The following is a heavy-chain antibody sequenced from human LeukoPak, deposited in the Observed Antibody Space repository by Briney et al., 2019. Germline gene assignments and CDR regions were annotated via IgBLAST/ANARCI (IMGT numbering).Heavy chain of an antibody. Sequence: PGGSLRLSCAASGFTFSSYWMSWVRQAPGKGLEWVANIKQDGSEKYYVDSVKGRFTISRDNAKNSLYLQMNSLRAEDTAVYYCAEDRRIFDFWSGYYDNDYWGQGTLVTVSS. CDR3: AEDRRIFDFWSGYYDNDY. CDR2: IKQDGSEK. J-gene: IGHJ4*02. V-gene: IGHV3-7*01. CDR1: GFTFSSYW. D-gene: IGHD3-3*01.